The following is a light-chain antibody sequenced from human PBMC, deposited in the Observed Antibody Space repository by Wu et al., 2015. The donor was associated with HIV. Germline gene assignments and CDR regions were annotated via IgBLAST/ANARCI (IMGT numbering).Light chain of an antibody. Sequence: EILMTQSPATLSVSPGEAVTLSCRASQSVSTYLAWYQQTPGQAPRLLIYGASTRPTGVPARFSGSGSGTQFTLTITNVQSADSAVYYCQQYNNWPPYGFGQGTKLEI. CDR3: QQYNNWPPYG. CDR2: GAS. CDR1: QSVSTY. V-gene: IGKV3-15*01. J-gene: IGKJ2*03.